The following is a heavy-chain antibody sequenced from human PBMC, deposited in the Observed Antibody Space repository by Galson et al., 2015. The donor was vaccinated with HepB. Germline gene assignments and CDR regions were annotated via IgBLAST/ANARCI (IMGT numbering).Heavy chain of an antibody. J-gene: IGHJ4*02. CDR1: GFSFSSYG. CDR2: ISYDGNNK. Sequence: SLRLSCAASGFSFSSYGMHWVRQDPGKGLEWVAVISYDGNNKYYADSVKGRFTISRDNSKNTLYLQMNSLRAEDTAVYYCASRGYNSDPPYAHWGQGTLVTVSS. CDR3: ASRGYNSDPPYAH. D-gene: IGHD5-18*01. V-gene: IGHV3-30*03.